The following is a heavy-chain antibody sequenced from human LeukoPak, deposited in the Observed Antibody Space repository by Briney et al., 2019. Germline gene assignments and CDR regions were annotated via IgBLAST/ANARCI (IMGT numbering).Heavy chain of an antibody. J-gene: IGHJ5*02. CDR2: INPNSGGT. Sequence: ASVKVSCKASGYTFTGYYMHWVRQAPGQGLEWMGWINPNSGGTNYAQKFQGRVTMTRDTSISTAHMELSRLRSDDTAVYYCARPSASIAVAGRGSNWFDPRGQGTLVTVSS. CDR1: GYTFTGYY. V-gene: IGHV1-2*02. CDR3: ARPSASIAVAGRGSNWFDP. D-gene: IGHD6-19*01.